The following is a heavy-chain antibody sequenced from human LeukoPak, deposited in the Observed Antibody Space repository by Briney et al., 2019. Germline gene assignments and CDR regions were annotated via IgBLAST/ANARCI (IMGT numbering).Heavy chain of an antibody. CDR1: GYTFTGYY. CDR3: ARGRGSGSHYCYYYMDV. CDR2: INPNSGGT. D-gene: IGHD1-26*01. J-gene: IGHJ6*03. Sequence: ASVKVSCKASGYTFTGYYMHWVRQAPGQGLEWMGWINPNSGGTNYAQKFQGRVTMTRDTSISTAYMGLSRLRSDDTAVYYCARGRGSGSHYCYYYMDVWGKGTTVTVSS. V-gene: IGHV1-2*02.